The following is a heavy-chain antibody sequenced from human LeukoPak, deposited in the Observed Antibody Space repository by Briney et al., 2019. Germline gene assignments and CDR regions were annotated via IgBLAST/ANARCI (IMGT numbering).Heavy chain of an antibody. CDR2: ISAYNGNT. J-gene: IGHJ4*02. CDR1: GYTFTSYG. CDR3: ARWFGYYDSSGFDY. D-gene: IGHD3-22*01. Sequence: ASVKVSCKASGYTFTSYGISWVRQAPEQGLEWMGWISAYNGNTNYAQKLQGRVTMTTDTSTSTAYMELRSLRSDDTAVYYCARWFGYYDSSGFDYWGQGTLVTVSS. V-gene: IGHV1-18*01.